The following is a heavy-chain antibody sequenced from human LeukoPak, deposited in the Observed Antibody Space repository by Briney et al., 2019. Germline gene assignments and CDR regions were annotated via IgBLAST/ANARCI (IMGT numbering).Heavy chain of an antibody. Sequence: ASVKVSCKASGYTFTGYYVHWVRQAPGQGLEWMGWINPNSGGTNYAQKFQGRVTMTRDTSISTAYMELSRLRSDDTAVYYCARDRLFWSDPYRGYYYYMDVWGKGTTVTVSS. CDR3: ARDRLFWSDPYRGYYYYMDV. CDR1: GYTFTGYY. D-gene: IGHD3-3*01. V-gene: IGHV1-2*02. CDR2: INPNSGGT. J-gene: IGHJ6*03.